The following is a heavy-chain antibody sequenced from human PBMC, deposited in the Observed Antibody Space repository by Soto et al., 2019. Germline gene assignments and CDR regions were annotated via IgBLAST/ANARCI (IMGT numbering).Heavy chain of an antibody. CDR2: INAGNGNT. D-gene: IGHD3-10*01. CDR3: ARGTRGYNWFDP. V-gene: IGHV1-3*01. Sequence: ASVKVSCKASGYTFTGYYMHWVRQAPGQRLEWMGWINAGNGNTKYSQKFQGRVTITRDTSASTAYMELSSLRSEDTAVYYCARGTRGYNWFDPWGQGTLVTVSS. CDR1: GYTFTGYY. J-gene: IGHJ5*02.